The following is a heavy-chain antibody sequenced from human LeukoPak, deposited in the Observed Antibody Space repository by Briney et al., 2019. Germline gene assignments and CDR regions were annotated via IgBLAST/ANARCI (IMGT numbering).Heavy chain of an antibody. V-gene: IGHV3-23*01. J-gene: IGHJ4*02. CDR3: AKLQTAVVPAATLGFDS. CDR2: MSGSGGST. Sequence: PGGSLRLSCAASGFTFSSYAMSWVRQAPGKGLEWVSVMSGSGGSTYYADSVKGRFTISRDNSKNTLHLQMNSLRAEDTAIYYCAKLQTAVVPAATLGFDSWGQGTLVTVSS. D-gene: IGHD2-2*01. CDR1: GFTFSSYA.